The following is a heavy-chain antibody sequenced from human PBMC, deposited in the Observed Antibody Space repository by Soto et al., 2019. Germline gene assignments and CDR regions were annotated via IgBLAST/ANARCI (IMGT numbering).Heavy chain of an antibody. CDR2: TYYRSRWYN. V-gene: IGHV6-1*01. CDR3: AKEDSARTNDAFDM. Sequence: QVQLQQSGPGLVKPSQTLSLTCAISGVSVSSSRAAWGWIRQSPSRGLEWLGRTYYRSRWYNDYADSVKSRIPIKPDTYMNQLTLQLISATPEDAAVYYCAKEDSARTNDAFDMWGHGTMGTGSS. D-gene: IGHD2-21*01. CDR1: GVSVSSSRAA. J-gene: IGHJ3*02.